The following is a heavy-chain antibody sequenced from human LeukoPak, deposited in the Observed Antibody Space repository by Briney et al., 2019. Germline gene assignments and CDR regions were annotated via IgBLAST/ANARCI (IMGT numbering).Heavy chain of an antibody. CDR2: IKTSGYT. CDR3: ARGYCSGGSCYSVENWFDP. CDR1: GGSISTYY. J-gene: IGHJ5*02. D-gene: IGHD2-15*01. Sequence: PSETLSLTCSVSGGSISTYYWTWIRQPAGKGLEWIGRIKTSGYTNYNPSLKSRITMSLDTSKNQLSLKVTSVTAADTAVYYCARGYCSGGSCYSVENWFDPWGQGTLVTVSS. V-gene: IGHV4-4*07.